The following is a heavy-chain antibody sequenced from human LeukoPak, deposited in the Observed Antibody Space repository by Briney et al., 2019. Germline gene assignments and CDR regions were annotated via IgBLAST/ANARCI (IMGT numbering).Heavy chain of an antibody. V-gene: IGHV4-39*07. D-gene: IGHD3-3*01. CDR2: IYYSGST. J-gene: IGHJ4*02. Sequence: SGALSLTCTVSGGSIISSGSYWGGLRQPPGKGLEGIGSIYYSGSTYYNPSPKSRVTISVDTSKNQFSLKLSSVTAADTAVYYCARVMEIFGVVIAYYFDYWGQGSLVTVSS. CDR1: GGSIISSGSY. CDR3: ARVMEIFGVVIAYYFDY.